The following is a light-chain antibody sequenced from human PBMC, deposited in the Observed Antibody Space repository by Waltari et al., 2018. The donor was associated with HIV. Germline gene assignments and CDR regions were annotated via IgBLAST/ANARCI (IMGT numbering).Light chain of an antibody. J-gene: IGKJ4*01. CDR1: QSISGA. Sequence: EVPLTQSPATLSLSPGESATLSCRASQSISGAVAWYQQKPGQAPRLLIYDASRGYTGIPVRFRGSGSGTDFTLTISSLEPEDFAIYYCQQGSGWPPAFSFGGGTRVDIK. V-gene: IGKV3-11*01. CDR3: QQGSGWPPAFS. CDR2: DAS.